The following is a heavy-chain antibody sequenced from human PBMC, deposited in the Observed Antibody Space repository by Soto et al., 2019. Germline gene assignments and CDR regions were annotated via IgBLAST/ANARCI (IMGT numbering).Heavy chain of an antibody. CDR3: ARDVEWELVELGVSFSGMDV. J-gene: IGHJ6*02. CDR2: FSAYSGHT. Sequence: QVQLVQSGGEVKKPGASVKVSCKASGYTFTDYSISWVRQAPGQCLAWMGWFSAYSGHTNYVQHLRGRLSMSTDSPSNKAYMGLRRLTSDDTAVYYCARDVEWELVELGVSFSGMDVWCRGTSTSVSS. D-gene: IGHD1-26*01. CDR1: GYTFTDYS. V-gene: IGHV1-18*01.